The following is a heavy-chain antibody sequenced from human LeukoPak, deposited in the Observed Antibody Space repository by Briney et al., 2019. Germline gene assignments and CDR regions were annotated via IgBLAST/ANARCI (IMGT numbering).Heavy chain of an antibody. Sequence: RPGGSLRLSCAASGFTFSTYEMNWVRQAPGKGLEWISYISPGGGDTIYYADSVKGRFTISRDNAKNSMYLQMKSLRGEDTAVYYCARKTFGTVYFDYWGQGNLVTVSS. CDR2: ISPGGGDTI. J-gene: IGHJ4*02. CDR1: GFTFSTYE. CDR3: ARKTFGTVYFDY. D-gene: IGHD1-1*01. V-gene: IGHV3-48*03.